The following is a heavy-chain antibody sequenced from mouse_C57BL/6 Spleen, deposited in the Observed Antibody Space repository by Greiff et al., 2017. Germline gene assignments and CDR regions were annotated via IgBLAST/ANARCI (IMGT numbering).Heavy chain of an antibody. CDR2: IYPGSGNT. J-gene: IGHJ1*03. Sequence: VQLQESGPELVKPGASVKISCKASGYSFTSYYIHWVKQRPGQGLEWIGWIYPGSGNTKYNEKFKGKATLTADTSSSTAYMQLSSLTSEDSAVYYCASLYGSHWYFDVWGTGTTVTVSS. D-gene: IGHD2-1*01. V-gene: IGHV1-66*01. CDR1: GYSFTSYY. CDR3: ASLYGSHWYFDV.